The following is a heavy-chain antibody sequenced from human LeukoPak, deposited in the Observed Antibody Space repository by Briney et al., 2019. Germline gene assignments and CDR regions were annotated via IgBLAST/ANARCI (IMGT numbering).Heavy chain of an antibody. V-gene: IGHV1-58*01. CDR3: AAVTCGSGDYYFDY. CDR1: GSTFTSSA. J-gene: IGHJ4*02. CDR2: IVVGSGNT. D-gene: IGHD3-10*01. Sequence: TSVEVSCKASGSTFTSSAVQWVRQARGQRLEWIGWIVVGSGNTNYAQKFQERVTITRDMSTSTAYMELSSLRSEDTAVYYCAAVTCGSGDYYFDYWGQGTLVTVSS.